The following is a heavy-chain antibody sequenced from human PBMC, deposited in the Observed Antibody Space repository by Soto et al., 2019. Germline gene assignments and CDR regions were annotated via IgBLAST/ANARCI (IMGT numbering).Heavy chain of an antibody. V-gene: IGHV4-34*01. D-gene: IGHD1-1*01. Sequence: PSETLSLTCVVYDGSLTKYDCSWVRQTQAKGLEWIEEVSHHGTSHYNPSLGSRLIMSFVTSKHPFSLPLQSVTDADTGIYYCARGESAVDLFFPTPVPFDPWGPGTPLPVPS. CDR1: DGSLTKYD. J-gene: IGHJ5*02. CDR2: VSHHGTS. CDR3: ARGESAVDLFFPTPVPFDP.